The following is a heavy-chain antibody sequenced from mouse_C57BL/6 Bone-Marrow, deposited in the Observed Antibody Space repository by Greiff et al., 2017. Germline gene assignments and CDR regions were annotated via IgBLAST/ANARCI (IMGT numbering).Heavy chain of an antibody. D-gene: IGHD2-3*01. CDR1: GYTFTSYG. J-gene: IGHJ1*03. CDR3: ARLDGYYWYFDV. V-gene: IGHV1-81*01. CDR2: IYPRSGNT. Sequence: VQLQQSGAELARPGASVKLSCKASGYTFTSYGISWVKQRPGQGLEWIGEIYPRSGNTYYNEKFKGKATLTADKSSSTAYMELRSLTSEDSAVYFWARLDGYYWYFDVWGTGTTVTVSA.